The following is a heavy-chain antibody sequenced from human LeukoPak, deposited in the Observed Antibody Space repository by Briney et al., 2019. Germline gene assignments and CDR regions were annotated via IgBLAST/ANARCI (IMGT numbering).Heavy chain of an antibody. D-gene: IGHD3-9*01. CDR2: IYYSGST. CDR3: ARELRYFDWIAYYYYGMDV. J-gene: IGHJ6*04. Sequence: SETLSLTCTVSGGSISSGDYYWSWIRQPPGKGLEWIGYIYYSGSTYYNPSLKRRVTISVDTSKNQFSLKLSSVTAADTAVYYCARELRYFDWIAYYYYGMDVWGKGTTVTVSS. CDR1: GGSISSGDYY. V-gene: IGHV4-30-4*01.